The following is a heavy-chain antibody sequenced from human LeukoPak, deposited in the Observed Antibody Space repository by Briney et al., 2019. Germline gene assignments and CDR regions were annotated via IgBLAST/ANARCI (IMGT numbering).Heavy chain of an antibody. CDR1: GGSISSYY. CDR2: IYTSGST. CDR3: ARERSMVRGVSWFDP. V-gene: IGHV4-4*07. D-gene: IGHD3-10*01. J-gene: IGHJ5*02. Sequence: SETLSLTCTVSGGSISSYYWSWIRQPAGKGLEWIGRIYTSGSTNYNPSLKSRVTMSVDTSKNQFSLKLSSVTAADTAVYYCARERSMVRGVSWFDPWGQGTLVTVSS.